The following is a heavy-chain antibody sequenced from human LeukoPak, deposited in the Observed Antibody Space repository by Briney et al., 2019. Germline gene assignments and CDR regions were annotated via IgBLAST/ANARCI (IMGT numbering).Heavy chain of an antibody. J-gene: IGHJ6*03. CDR2: IYYSGST. Sequence: PSETLSLTCAVSGGSISGYYWSWIRQSPDKGLEWIGYIYYSGSTNYNPSLQSRVTISVDTSKSQFSLKITSVTAADTAVYYCARVAIPYDISPYYDGYMDVWGKGTTVTVSS. V-gene: IGHV4-59*01. CDR1: GGSISGYY. CDR3: ARVAIPYDISPYYDGYMDV. D-gene: IGHD3-22*01.